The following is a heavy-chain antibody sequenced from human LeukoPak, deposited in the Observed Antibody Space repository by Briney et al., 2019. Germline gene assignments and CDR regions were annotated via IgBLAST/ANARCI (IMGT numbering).Heavy chain of an antibody. CDR3: ARERGYCSGGSCPFDY. CDR2: ISSSSSTI. J-gene: IGHJ4*02. CDR1: GFTFSSYS. V-gene: IGHV3-48*01. Sequence: GGSLRLSCAASGFTFSSYSMNWVRQAPGKGLEWVSYISSSSSTIYYADSVKGRFTISRDNAKNSLYLQMNSLRAEDTAVYYCARERGYCSGGSCPFDYWGQGTLVTVSS. D-gene: IGHD2-15*01.